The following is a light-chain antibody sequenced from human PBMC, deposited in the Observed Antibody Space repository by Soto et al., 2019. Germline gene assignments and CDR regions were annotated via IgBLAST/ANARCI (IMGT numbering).Light chain of an antibody. CDR1: PGIINY. CDR2: AAS. CDR3: QKYNSAPLT. Sequence: DIQMTQSPSSLSASVGDRCTITCRASPGIINYLAWYQQTPGKVPKLLIYAASTLQSGVPSRFSGSGSGTEFTLTISSLQPEDVATYYCQKYNSAPLTFGQGTRLEI. J-gene: IGKJ5*01. V-gene: IGKV1-27*01.